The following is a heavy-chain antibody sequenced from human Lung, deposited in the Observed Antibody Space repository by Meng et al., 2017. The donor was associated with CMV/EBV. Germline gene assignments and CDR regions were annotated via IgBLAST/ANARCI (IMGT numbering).Heavy chain of an antibody. CDR2: ISYDGSNK. CDR1: GFTFSSYA. V-gene: IGHV3-30*04. J-gene: IGHJ3*02. Sequence: GGXXRLSCAASGFTFSSYAMHWVRQVPGKGLEWVAVISYDGSNKYYADSVKGRFTTSRDNSKNTLYLQMNSLRAEDTAVYYCARAASITMIVVVITPAGDAFDIWGQGKXV. CDR3: ARAASITMIVVVITPAGDAFDI. D-gene: IGHD3-22*01.